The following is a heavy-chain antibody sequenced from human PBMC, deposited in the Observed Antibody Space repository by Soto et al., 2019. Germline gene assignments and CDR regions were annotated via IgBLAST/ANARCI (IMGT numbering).Heavy chain of an antibody. V-gene: IGHV1-69*12. CDR3: ARASDITGTTPYYYGMDV. Sequence: QVQLVQSGAEVKKPGSSVKVSCKASGGTFSSYAISWVRQAPGQGLEWMGGIIPIFGTANYAQKFQGRVTITADESTSTADMELSSLRSEDTAVYYCARASDITGTTPYYYGMDVWGQGTTVTVSS. J-gene: IGHJ6*02. CDR2: IIPIFGTA. CDR1: GGTFSSYA. D-gene: IGHD1-7*01.